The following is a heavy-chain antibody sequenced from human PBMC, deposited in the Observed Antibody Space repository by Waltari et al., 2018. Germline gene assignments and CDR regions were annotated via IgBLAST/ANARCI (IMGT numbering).Heavy chain of an antibody. CDR2: ISGSGGST. Sequence: EVQLLESGGGLVQPGGSLRLSCAASGFTFSSYAMSWFRQAPGKGLEWVSAISGSGGSTYYADSVKGRFTISRDNSKNTLYLQMNSLRAEDTAVYYCAREGPQYCSSTSCYLGGFDYWGQGTLVTVSS. CDR1: GFTFSSYA. J-gene: IGHJ4*02. CDR3: AREGPQYCSSTSCYLGGFDY. D-gene: IGHD2-2*01. V-gene: IGHV3-23*01.